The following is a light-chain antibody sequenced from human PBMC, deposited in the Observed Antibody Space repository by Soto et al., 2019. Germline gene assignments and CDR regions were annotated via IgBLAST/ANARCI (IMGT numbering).Light chain of an antibody. V-gene: IGKV1-9*01. Sequence: DIQMTQSPSTLSASVGDRVTITCRASQGISSYLAWYQQKPGKAPKLLIYAASTLQSGVPSRFSGSGSGTDFTLTISSLQPDDFATYYCQQYNSYPRTFGQGTKVDIK. CDR1: QGISSY. J-gene: IGKJ1*01. CDR3: QQYNSYPRT. CDR2: AAS.